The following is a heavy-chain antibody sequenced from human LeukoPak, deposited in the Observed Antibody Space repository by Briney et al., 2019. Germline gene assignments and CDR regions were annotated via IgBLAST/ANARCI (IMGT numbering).Heavy chain of an antibody. Sequence: ALVTVSCKASGYTLTKYNISWVRQAPGQGLEWMGWINTHKGHTNFLQKFQGRVTVTTDISTNTAYMELRRLRSDDTAVYYCAREFGHCSGDNCFYFFDLWGQGSQVIVSS. D-gene: IGHD2-15*01. CDR2: INTHKGHT. CDR1: GYTLTKYN. V-gene: IGHV1-18*01. J-gene: IGHJ4*02. CDR3: AREFGHCSGDNCFYFFDL.